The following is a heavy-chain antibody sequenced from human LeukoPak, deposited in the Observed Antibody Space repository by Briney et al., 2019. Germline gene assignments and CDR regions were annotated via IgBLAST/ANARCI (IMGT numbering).Heavy chain of an antibody. CDR2: INEDGSEK. CDR3: AREGMTTVTYDY. Sequence: PGGSLRLSCAASGFTFTNYWMIWVRQAPGKGLEWVANINEDGSEKYYVDSVKGRFTISRDNAKNSLFLQMNSLRAEDAAVYYCAREGMTTVTYDYWGQGALVTVSS. V-gene: IGHV3-7*01. D-gene: IGHD4-17*01. CDR1: GFTFTNYW. J-gene: IGHJ4*02.